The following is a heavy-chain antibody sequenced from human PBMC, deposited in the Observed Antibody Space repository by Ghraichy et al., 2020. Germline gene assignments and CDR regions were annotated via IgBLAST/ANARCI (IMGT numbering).Heavy chain of an antibody. J-gene: IGHJ4*02. CDR2: INPNSGGT. V-gene: IGHV1-2*04. CDR1: GYTFTGYY. Sequence: ASVKVSCKASGYTFTGYYMHWVRQAPGQGLEWMGWINPNSGGTNYAQKFQGWVTMTRDTSISTAYMELSRLRSDDTAVYYCARGPMLAARPTSLLNYWGQGTLVTVSS. CDR3: ARGPMLAARPTSLLNY. D-gene: IGHD6-6*01.